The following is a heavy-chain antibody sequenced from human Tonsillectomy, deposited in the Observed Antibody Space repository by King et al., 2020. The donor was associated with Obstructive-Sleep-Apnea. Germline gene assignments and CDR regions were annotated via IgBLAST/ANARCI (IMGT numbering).Heavy chain of an antibody. CDR3: ARGYVAYYDFWSGHFPDY. J-gene: IGHJ4*02. V-gene: IGHV1-18*04. CDR1: GYTFTSYG. D-gene: IGHD3-3*01. CDR2: ISAYNGNT. Sequence: QLVQSGAEVKKPGASVKVSCKASGYTFTSYGISWVRQAPGQGREWMGWISAYNGNTNYAQKLQGRVTMTTDTSTSTAYMELRGLRSDDTAVYYCARGYVAYYDFWSGHFPDYWGQGTLVTVSS.